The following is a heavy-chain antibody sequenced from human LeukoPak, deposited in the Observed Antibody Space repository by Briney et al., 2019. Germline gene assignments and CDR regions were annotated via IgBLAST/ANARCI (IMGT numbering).Heavy chain of an antibody. V-gene: IGHV1-18*01. J-gene: IGHJ6*02. Sequence: ASVKVSCKASGYRFTSYAINWVRQAPGQGLEWMGWISAYNGNTDYAQKFQGRVTMTTDTSTSTAYMELRSLTSDDTAVYYRARDPLRSTWSTYYNALDVWGQGTTVTVSS. CDR2: ISAYNGNT. D-gene: IGHD6-13*01. CDR1: GYRFTSYA. CDR3: ARDPLRSTWSTYYNALDV.